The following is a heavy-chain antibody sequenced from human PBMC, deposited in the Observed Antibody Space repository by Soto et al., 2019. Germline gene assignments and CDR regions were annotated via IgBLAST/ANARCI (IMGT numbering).Heavy chain of an antibody. V-gene: IGHV3-30*03. D-gene: IGHD2-8*02. J-gene: IGHJ4*02. CDR1: GFTLSSKG. CDR3: TGEVASGY. Sequence: ESGGGVVQPGRSLRLSCAASGFTLSSKGMHWVRQAPGKGLEWVAVISRDGSTKYYADSVKGRFTISGDNSKNTLYLEMNSLRADDTAVYYCTGEVASGYWGQGTLVTVSS. CDR2: ISRDGSTK.